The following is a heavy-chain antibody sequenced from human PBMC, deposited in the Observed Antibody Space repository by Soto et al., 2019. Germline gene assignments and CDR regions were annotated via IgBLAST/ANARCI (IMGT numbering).Heavy chain of an antibody. J-gene: IGHJ6*02. Sequence: SETLSLTCAVYRGFFTYSDNYLTWVRQPPGKGLEWIGEINRSGSTNYNPSLRSRVTISVDTSKTQFSLQLSSVTAADTAVYYCARTTIAAAGYSYSYGMNLWGQGTTVTVSS. V-gene: IGHV4-34*01. CDR2: INRSGST. CDR1: RGFFTYSDNY. CDR3: ARTTIAAAGYSYSYGMNL. D-gene: IGHD6-13*01.